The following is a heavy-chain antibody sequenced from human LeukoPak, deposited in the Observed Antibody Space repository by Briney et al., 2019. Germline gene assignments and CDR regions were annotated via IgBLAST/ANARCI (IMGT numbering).Heavy chain of an antibody. CDR3: ARENYYDSSGYSEGMDV. J-gene: IGHJ6*02. V-gene: IGHV4-4*07. CDR1: GGSISDHY. CDR2: MYASGTT. D-gene: IGHD3-22*01. Sequence: PSETLSLTCTVSGGSISDHYLSWIRQPAGKGLVWIGRMYASGTTNYNPSLRSRVPMSMDTSKNQFSLRLRSVTAADTAVYYCARENYYDSSGYSEGMDVWGQGTTVTVS.